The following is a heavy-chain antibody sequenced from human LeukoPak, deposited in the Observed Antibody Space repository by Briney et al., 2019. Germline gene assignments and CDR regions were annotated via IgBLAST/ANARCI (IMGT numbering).Heavy chain of an antibody. V-gene: IGHV4-59*08. D-gene: IGHD2-2*01. CDR3: ARRTLGYCSSTSRFHFDY. CDR2: IYYSGST. CDR1: GGSISSYY. Sequence: SETLSFTCTVSGGSISSYYWSWIRQPPGKGLEWIGHIYYSGSTNYNPSLKSRVTISVDTSKNQFSLKLSSVTAADTAVYYCARRTLGYCSSTSRFHFDYWGQGTLVTVSS. J-gene: IGHJ4*02.